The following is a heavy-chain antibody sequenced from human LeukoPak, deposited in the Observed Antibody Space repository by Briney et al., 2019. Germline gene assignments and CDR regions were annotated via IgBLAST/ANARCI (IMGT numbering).Heavy chain of an antibody. J-gene: IGHJ5*02. V-gene: IGHV4-4*02. CDR2: IYHSGST. Sequence: PSETLSLTCAVSGGSFSSSSWWSWVRQPPGKGLEWIGEIYHSGSTNYNPSLKSRVTISVDKSKNQFSLKLSSVTAADTAVYYCARDFGVTATVRWFDPWGQGTLVTVSS. CDR3: ARDFGVTATVRWFDP. CDR1: GGSFSSSSW. D-gene: IGHD2-21*02.